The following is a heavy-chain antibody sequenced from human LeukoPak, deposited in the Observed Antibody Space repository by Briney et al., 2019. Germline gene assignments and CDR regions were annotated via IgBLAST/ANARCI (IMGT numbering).Heavy chain of an antibody. V-gene: IGHV3-7*01. CDR3: AREESRNSNDM. CDR2: IKQDGSEK. J-gene: IGHJ3*02. Sequence: GGSLRLSCAASGFTFSNSWLHWVRQAPGKGLEWVANIKQDGSEKYYVDSVKGRFTISRDNAKNSLNLQMNCLRTEDTAVYYCAREESRNSNDMWGQGTMVTVSS. D-gene: IGHD2-2*01. CDR1: GFTFSNSW.